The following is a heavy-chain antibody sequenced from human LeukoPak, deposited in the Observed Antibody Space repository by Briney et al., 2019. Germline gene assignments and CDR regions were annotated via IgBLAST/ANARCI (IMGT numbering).Heavy chain of an antibody. V-gene: IGHV1-2*02. Sequence: ASVTVSCKASGFTFTDHYMHWGRQAPGQGLKWMGWINGKRGDTNYAQNFQDRVTMTRDTSTSTVYMELSRLTVDDTAVYYCARDHDWGVDYWGQGTLVTVSS. CDR1: GFTFTDHY. J-gene: IGHJ4*02. D-gene: IGHD7-27*01. CDR2: INGKRGDT. CDR3: ARDHDWGVDY.